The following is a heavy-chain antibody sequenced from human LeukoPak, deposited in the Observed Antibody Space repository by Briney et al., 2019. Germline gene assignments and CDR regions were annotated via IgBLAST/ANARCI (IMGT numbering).Heavy chain of an antibody. Sequence: GGSLRLSCAASGFTFSGYAMSWVRQAPGKGLEWVGFIRSKAYGGTTEYAASVKGRFTISRDDSKSIAYLQMNSLKTEDTAVYYCTRAADYLNDYWGQGTLVTVSS. CDR1: GFTFSGYA. CDR2: IRSKAYGGTT. CDR3: TRAADYLNDY. D-gene: IGHD3-16*01. V-gene: IGHV3-49*04. J-gene: IGHJ4*02.